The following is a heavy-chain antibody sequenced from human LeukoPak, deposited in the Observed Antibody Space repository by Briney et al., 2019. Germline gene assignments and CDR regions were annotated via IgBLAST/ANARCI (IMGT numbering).Heavy chain of an antibody. D-gene: IGHD2-2*01. V-gene: IGHV3-11*01. CDR2: ISSSGSTI. Sequence: PGGSLRLSCAASGFTFSDYYMSWIRQAPGKGLEWVSYISSSGSTIYYADSVKGRFTISRGNAKNSLYLQMNSLRAEDTAVYYCARVKTDQYLRDYYYGMDVWGQGTTVTVSS. CDR3: ARVKTDQYLRDYYYGMDV. J-gene: IGHJ6*02. CDR1: GFTFSDYY.